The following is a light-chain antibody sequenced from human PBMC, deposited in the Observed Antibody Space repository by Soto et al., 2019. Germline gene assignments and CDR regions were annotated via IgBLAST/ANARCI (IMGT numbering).Light chain of an antibody. CDR1: RSVSAS. Sequence: EIVLTQSPATLSLSPGERATLSCRASRSVSASLAWYQLKPGQAPRLLIYDASNRATDIPARFSGSGSGTDFTLTISSLEPEDFAVYYCQQRSNWPLSFGGGTKVDIK. CDR2: DAS. V-gene: IGKV3-11*01. CDR3: QQRSNWPLS. J-gene: IGKJ4*01.